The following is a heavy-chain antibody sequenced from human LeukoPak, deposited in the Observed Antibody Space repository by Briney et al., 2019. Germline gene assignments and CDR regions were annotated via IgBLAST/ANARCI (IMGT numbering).Heavy chain of an antibody. CDR1: GYTFTSYG. J-gene: IGHJ5*02. CDR3: ARDRAPAPGENWFDP. V-gene: IGHV1-18*01. D-gene: IGHD3-16*01. CDR2: ISACNGNT. Sequence: ASVKVSCKASGYTFTSYGISWVRQAPGQGLEWMGWISACNGNTNYAQKLQGRVTMTTDTSTSTAYMELRSLRSDDTAVYYCARDRAPAPGENWFDPWGQGTLVTVSS.